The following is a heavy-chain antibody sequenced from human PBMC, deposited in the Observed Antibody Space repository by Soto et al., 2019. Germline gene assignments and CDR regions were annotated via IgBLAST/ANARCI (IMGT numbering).Heavy chain of an antibody. CDR3: AGTSSFQWYYMAV. V-gene: IGHV6-1*01. CDR2: TYYRSRWYN. Sequence: SQTLSLSCVISGDGVSSNSAAWNWIRQSPSRGLEWLGRTYYRSRWYNDYAVSVRSRITVNADTSKNQFSLHLNSVTPEDTAVYYCAGTSSFQWYYMAVWDKGTTVTVSS. D-gene: IGHD1-7*01. J-gene: IGHJ6*03. CDR1: GDGVSSNSAA.